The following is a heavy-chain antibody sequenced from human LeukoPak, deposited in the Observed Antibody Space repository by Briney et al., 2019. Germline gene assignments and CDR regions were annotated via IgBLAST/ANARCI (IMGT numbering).Heavy chain of an antibody. CDR3: ARVGATDWFAFDI. J-gene: IGHJ3*02. V-gene: IGHV1-69*13. Sequence: SVKVSCKASGYTFTGYYMHWVRQAPGQGLEWMGGIIPIFGTANYAQKFQGRVTITADESTSTAYMELSSLRSEDTAVYYCARVGATDWFAFDIWGQGTMVTVSS. CDR1: GYTFTGYY. D-gene: IGHD1-26*01. CDR2: IIPIFGTA.